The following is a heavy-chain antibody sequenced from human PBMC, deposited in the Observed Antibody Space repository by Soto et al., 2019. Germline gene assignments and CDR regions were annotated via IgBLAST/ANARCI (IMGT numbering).Heavy chain of an antibody. Sequence: GGSLRLSCAASGFTFSSYAMSWVRQAPGKGLEWVSAISGSGGSTYYADSVKGRFTISRDNSKNTLYLQMNSLRAEDTAVYYCARGTYAQRRLDPWGQGTLVTVSS. J-gene: IGHJ5*02. CDR3: ARGTYAQRRLDP. V-gene: IGHV3-23*01. D-gene: IGHD1-1*01. CDR1: GFTFSSYA. CDR2: ISGSGGST.